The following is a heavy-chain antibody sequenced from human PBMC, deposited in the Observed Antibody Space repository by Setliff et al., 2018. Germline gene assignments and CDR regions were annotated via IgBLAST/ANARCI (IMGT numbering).Heavy chain of an antibody. CDR1: GFTFSSYA. CDR3: ARQSVRGLADNNWFDP. J-gene: IGHJ5*02. Sequence: PGGSLRLSCAASGFTFSSYAMNWVRQAPGKGLEWVSYISSSGSTIYYADSVKGRFTISRDNSKNTLYLQMNSLRAEDTAVYYCARQSVRGLADNNWFDPWGQGTLVTVSS. CDR2: ISSSGSTI. D-gene: IGHD2-15*01. V-gene: IGHV3-48*01.